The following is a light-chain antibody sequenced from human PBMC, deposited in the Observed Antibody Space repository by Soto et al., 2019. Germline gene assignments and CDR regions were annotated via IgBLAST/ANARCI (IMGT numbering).Light chain of an antibody. CDR1: QSVGGY. CDR2: DAS. Sequence: PGERATLSCRASQSVGGYLDWYQQKPGQAPRLLISDASNRASGIPARFSGSGSGTDFTLTISSLEPEDLAVYYCHQRSNWPPLTFGGGTKVEIK. CDR3: HQRSNWPPLT. V-gene: IGKV3-11*01. J-gene: IGKJ4*01.